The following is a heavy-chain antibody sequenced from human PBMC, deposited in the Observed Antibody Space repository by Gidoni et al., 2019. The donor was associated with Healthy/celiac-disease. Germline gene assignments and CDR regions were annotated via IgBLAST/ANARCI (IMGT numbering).Heavy chain of an antibody. CDR3: ANQLDYYDSSGYLDWYFDL. CDR1: GFTFSRYA. J-gene: IGHJ2*01. V-gene: IGHV3-23*01. D-gene: IGHD3-22*01. Sequence: EVQLLESGGGLVQPGGSLRLSCAASGFTFSRYAMSWVRQAPGKGLEWVSAISGSGGSTYYADSVKGRFTISRDNSKNTLYLQMNSLRAEDTAVYYCANQLDYYDSSGYLDWYFDLWGRGTLVTVSS. CDR2: ISGSGGST.